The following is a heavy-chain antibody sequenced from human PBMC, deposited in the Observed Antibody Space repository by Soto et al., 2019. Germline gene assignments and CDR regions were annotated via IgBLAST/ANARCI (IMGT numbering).Heavy chain of an antibody. CDR3: VKDRWVDY. V-gene: IGHV3-64D*06. Sequence: GGPLRLSCSVSGFTFSSYAMHWVRQAPGKGLAYVSSISSDGRPTYYADSVKGRFTISRDNSNNTLYLQMSSLRAEDTAVYYCVKDRWVDYWGQGIQVNLS. J-gene: IGHJ4*02. CDR1: GFTFSSYA. CDR2: ISSDGRPT. D-gene: IGHD6-13*01.